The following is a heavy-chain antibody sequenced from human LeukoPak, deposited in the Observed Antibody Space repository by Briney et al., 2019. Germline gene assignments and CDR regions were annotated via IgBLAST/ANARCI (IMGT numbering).Heavy chain of an antibody. D-gene: IGHD1-26*01. Sequence: GASVKVSCKASGYNVVGYYMHWVRQAPGQGLEWMGWINPNSGGTNYAQKFQGRVTMTRDTSISTAYMELSRLRSDDTAVYYCANYRYSGTLGWFDPWGQGTLVTVSS. V-gene: IGHV1-2*02. CDR3: ANYRYSGTLGWFDP. J-gene: IGHJ5*02. CDR1: GYNVVGYY. CDR2: INPNSGGT.